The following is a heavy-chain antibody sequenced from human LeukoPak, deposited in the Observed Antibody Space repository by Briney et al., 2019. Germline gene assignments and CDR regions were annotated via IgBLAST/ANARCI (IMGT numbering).Heavy chain of an antibody. CDR1: GFTFSSYA. D-gene: IGHD4-17*01. V-gene: IGHV3-48*02. Sequence: GGSLRLSCAASGFTFSSYAMSWVRQAPGKGLEWISYIDSDTYGNTIYYPHTVKGRFTISRDNAKNSLYLQIDSLRDEDTAVYYCARDRDYAFDYWGQGTLVTVSS. J-gene: IGHJ4*02. CDR3: ARDRDYAFDY. CDR2: IDSDTYGNTI.